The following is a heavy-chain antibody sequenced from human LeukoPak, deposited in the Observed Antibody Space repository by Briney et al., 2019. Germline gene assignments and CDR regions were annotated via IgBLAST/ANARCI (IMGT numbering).Heavy chain of an antibody. J-gene: IGHJ4*02. V-gene: IGHV3-21*01. CDR3: ARVDYGSGSYYWSY. CDR2: ISSSSSYI. D-gene: IGHD3-10*01. Sequence: GGSLRLSCAASGFTFSSYSMNWVRQAPGKGLEWVSSISSSSSYIYYADSVKGRFTISRDNAKNSLYLQMNSLRAEDTAVYYCARVDYGSGSYYWSYWGQGTLVTVSS. CDR1: GFTFSSYS.